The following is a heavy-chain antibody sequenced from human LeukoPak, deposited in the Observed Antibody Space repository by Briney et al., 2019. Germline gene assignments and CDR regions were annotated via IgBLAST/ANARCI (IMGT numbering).Heavy chain of an antibody. CDR2: INHSGST. CDR3: ARSSSSWTLDY. V-gene: IGHV4-34*01. D-gene: IGHD6-13*01. Sequence: PSETLSLTCAVYGGSFSGYYRSWIRQPPGKGLDRIGEINHSGSTNYNPSLKSRVTISVDTSKNQFSLKLSSVTAADTAVYYCARSSSSWTLDYWGQGTLVTVSS. J-gene: IGHJ4*02. CDR1: GGSFSGYY.